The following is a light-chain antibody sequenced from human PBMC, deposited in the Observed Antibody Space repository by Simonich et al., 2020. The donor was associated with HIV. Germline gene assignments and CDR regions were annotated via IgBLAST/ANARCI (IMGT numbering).Light chain of an antibody. J-gene: IGKJ3*01. CDR1: KSISSY. V-gene: IGKV1-39*01. CDR2: AAS. Sequence: DIQMTQSPSSLSASVGDRVTITCRASKSISSYLNWYQQKPGKAPKLLIYAASSLQSGVPARFSGSGSGTDFPLTISSLQPEDFATYFCQQSYSTPFTFGPGTKVAIK. CDR3: QQSYSTPFT.